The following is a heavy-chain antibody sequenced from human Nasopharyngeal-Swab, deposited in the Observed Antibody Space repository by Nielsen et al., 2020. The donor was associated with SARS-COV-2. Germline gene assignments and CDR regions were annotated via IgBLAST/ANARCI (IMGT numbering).Heavy chain of an antibody. J-gene: IGHJ3*02. D-gene: IGHD3-22*01. CDR1: GLTFSSYS. Sequence: GGSLRLSCAASGLTFSSYSMNWVRQAPGKGLEWVSSISSSSYIYYADSVKGRFTISRDNAKNSLYLQMNSLSAEDTAVYYCARGSGYEDDAFDIWGQGTMVTVSS. CDR3: ARGSGYEDDAFDI. CDR2: ISSSSYI. V-gene: IGHV3-21*01.